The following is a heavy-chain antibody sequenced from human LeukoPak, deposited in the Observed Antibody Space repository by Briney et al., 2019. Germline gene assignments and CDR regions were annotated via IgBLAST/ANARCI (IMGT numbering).Heavy chain of an antibody. J-gene: IGHJ4*02. V-gene: IGHV3-53*01. Sequence: GGSLRLSRAASGFTVSSNYMSWVRQAPGKGLEWVSVIYGGGTTYYADSVKGRFTISRDSSKNTLCLQMNSLRAEDTAVYYCARDPLRRQLVDWGQGTLVTVSS. D-gene: IGHD6-13*01. CDR2: IYGGGTT. CDR1: GFTVSSNY. CDR3: ARDPLRRQLVD.